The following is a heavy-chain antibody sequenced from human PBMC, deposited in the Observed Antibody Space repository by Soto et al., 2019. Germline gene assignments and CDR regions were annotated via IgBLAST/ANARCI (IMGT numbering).Heavy chain of an antibody. Sequence: ASVKVSCKASGYTFTSCDINWVRQATGQVLECMVWMNPNSGNTGYXXKFQGRVXXARNSSISIAXMELSXLRSEDTAVYYCAVLAVAGTRIDYWGQGTLVTVSS. D-gene: IGHD6-19*01. CDR1: GYTFTSCD. CDR2: MNPNSGNT. J-gene: IGHJ4*02. CDR3: AVLAVAGTRIDY. V-gene: IGHV1-8*01.